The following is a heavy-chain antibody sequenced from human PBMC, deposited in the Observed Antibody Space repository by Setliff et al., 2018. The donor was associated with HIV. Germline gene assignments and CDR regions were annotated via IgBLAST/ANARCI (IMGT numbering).Heavy chain of an antibody. CDR1: GGSFNNYY. V-gene: IGHV4-34*01. D-gene: IGHD1-7*01. Sequence: PSETLSLTCAVYGGSFNNYYWSWIRQPPGKGLEWIGEINHSGSTSYNPSLKSRVTISVDTSKNQFSLKLNSITAADTAIYFCARVRDPNWNYDMDLWSQGTLVTVSS. CDR3: ARVRDPNWNYDMDL. J-gene: IGHJ5*02. CDR2: INHSGST.